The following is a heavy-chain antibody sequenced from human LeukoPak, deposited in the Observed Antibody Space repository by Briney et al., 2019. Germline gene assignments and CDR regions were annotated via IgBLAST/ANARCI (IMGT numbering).Heavy chain of an antibody. Sequence: PSETLSLTCTVSGGSISNYYWSWIRQPAGKGLEWIGRFYTSGSTNYNPSLKSRVTMSVDTSKNQFSLKLTSVTAADTAVFYCARSAIGTADFDYWGQGALVTVSS. CDR1: GGSISNYY. CDR3: ARSAIGTADFDY. J-gene: IGHJ4*02. D-gene: IGHD6-13*01. CDR2: FYTSGST. V-gene: IGHV4-4*07.